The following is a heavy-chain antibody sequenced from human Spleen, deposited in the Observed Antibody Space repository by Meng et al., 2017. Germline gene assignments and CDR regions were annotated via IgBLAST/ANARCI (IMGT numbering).Heavy chain of an antibody. V-gene: IGHV3-33*07. CDR3: ARGLPALIVGPTYYGLDV. D-gene: IGHD1-26*01. J-gene: IGHJ6*02. CDR1: GFTFNKYW. Sequence: GESLKISCAASGFTFNKYWMNRVRQAPGKGPEWVAVIWYDGSNKYYSESVKGRFTISRDNAKNSLYLQMNSLRAEDTALYYCARGLPALIVGPTYYGLDVWGQGTTVTVSS. CDR2: IWYDGSNK.